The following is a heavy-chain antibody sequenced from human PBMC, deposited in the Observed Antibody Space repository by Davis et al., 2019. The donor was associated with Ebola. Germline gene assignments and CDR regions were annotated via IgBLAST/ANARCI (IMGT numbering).Heavy chain of an antibody. CDR2: IIPIFGTA. D-gene: IGHD6-13*01. CDR1: GYTFTSYD. CDR3: ARVPSGYSSSWYSGGVDAFDI. J-gene: IGHJ3*02. Sequence: SVKVSCKASGYTFTSYDINWVRQAPGQGLEWMGGIIPIFGTANYAQKFQGRVTITADESTSTAYMELSSLRSEDTAVYYCARVPSGYSSSWYSGGVDAFDIWGQGTMVTVSS. V-gene: IGHV1-69*13.